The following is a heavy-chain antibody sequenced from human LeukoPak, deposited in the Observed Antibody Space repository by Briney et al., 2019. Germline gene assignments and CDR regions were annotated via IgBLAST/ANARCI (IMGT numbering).Heavy chain of an antibody. CDR1: DYSISSINW. CDR2: IYHSGNT. D-gene: IGHD4-23*01. V-gene: IGHV4-28*01. J-gene: IGHJ3*02. CDR3: ARTLPTTVVTPSDAFDI. Sequence: SETLSLTCIVSDYSISSINWWGWVRQPPGKGLEWIGNIYHSGNTYYNPSLNSRGTISVDTSKNHFSLKLRSVTAVDTAVYYCARTLPTTVVTPSDAFDIWGQGTMVTVSS.